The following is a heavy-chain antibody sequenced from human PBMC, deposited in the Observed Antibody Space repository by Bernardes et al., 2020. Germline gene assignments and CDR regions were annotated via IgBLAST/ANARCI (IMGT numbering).Heavy chain of an antibody. CDR2: MNPNSGNT. CDR1: GYTFTSYD. D-gene: IGHD2-21*01. Sequence: ASVKVSCMASGYTFTSYDINWVRQATGQGLEWMGWMNPNSGNTGYAQKFQGRVTMTRNTSISTAYMELSSLRSEDTAVYYCAREFSYCGGDCPNWFDPWGQGTLVTVSS. V-gene: IGHV1-8*01. CDR3: AREFSYCGGDCPNWFDP. J-gene: IGHJ5*02.